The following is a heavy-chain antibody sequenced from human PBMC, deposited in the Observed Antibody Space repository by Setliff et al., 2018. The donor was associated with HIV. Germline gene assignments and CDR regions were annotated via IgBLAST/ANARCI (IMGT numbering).Heavy chain of an antibody. J-gene: IGHJ5*02. V-gene: IGHV4-59*11. D-gene: IGHD6-13*01. CDR1: GASIRGHY. CDR3: AREGGTGRSSWYGAYWYDP. CDR2: IYYSGNT. Sequence: SETLSLTCSVSGASIRGHYWSWIRQSPGKGLEWIGNIYYSGNTNYNPSFKSRVTISVDTSKNQFSLRVNSVTAADTAVYYCAREGGTGRSSWYGAYWYDPWGQGTLVTVS.